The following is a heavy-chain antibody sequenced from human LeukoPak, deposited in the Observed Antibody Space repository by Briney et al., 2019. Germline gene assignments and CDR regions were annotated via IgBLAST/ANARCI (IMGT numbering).Heavy chain of an antibody. Sequence: SETLSLTCSVSSGSISSYYWSWIRQPPGKGLEWIGYIYYSGSTNYNPSLKSRVTLSVDASNNQFSLKLSSVTAADTAVYYCARSAYSGYSSGWYPTYFDSWGQGTLVTISS. D-gene: IGHD6-19*01. J-gene: IGHJ4*02. CDR3: ARSAYSGYSSGWYPTYFDS. CDR1: SGSISSYY. CDR2: IYYSGST. V-gene: IGHV4-59*01.